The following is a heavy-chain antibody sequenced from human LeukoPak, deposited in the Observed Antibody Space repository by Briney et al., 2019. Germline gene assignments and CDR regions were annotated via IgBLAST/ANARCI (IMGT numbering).Heavy chain of an antibody. J-gene: IGHJ4*02. D-gene: IGHD2-2*01. CDR2: TSYDGSNK. V-gene: IGHV3-30*04. CDR3: AKEGPAAMYYFDN. Sequence: GGSLRLSCTASGFTFSIYSMHWVRQAPDKGLEWVAATSYDGSNKYYADSVKGRFTISRDNSKNTLYLQMNSLRAEDTAVYYCAKEGPAAMYYFDNWGQGTLVTVSS. CDR1: GFTFSIYS.